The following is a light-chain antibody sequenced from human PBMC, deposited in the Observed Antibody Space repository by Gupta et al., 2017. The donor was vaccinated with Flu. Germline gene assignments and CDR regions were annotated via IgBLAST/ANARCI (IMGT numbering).Light chain of an antibody. J-gene: IGLJ2*01. Sequence: QSVLTQPPSASGTPGQRVTISCSGSSSNIGSHPVNWYQQLPGTAPKLLIHSNNQRPSGVPDRFSGSRSGTSASLAISGLQSEDEADYHCASWDDSLNGYVVFGGGTKLTVL. CDR1: SSNIGSHP. V-gene: IGLV1-44*01. CDR3: ASWDDSLNGYVV. CDR2: SNN.